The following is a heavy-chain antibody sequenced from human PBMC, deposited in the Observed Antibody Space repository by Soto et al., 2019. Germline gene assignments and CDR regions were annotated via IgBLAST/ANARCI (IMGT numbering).Heavy chain of an antibody. D-gene: IGHD1-26*01. CDR2: IYYNGSA. CDR1: GGSISSFY. V-gene: IGHV4-59*01. Sequence: SETLSLTCIVSGGSISSFYWSWIRQPPGKGLEWVGGIYYNGSATYNPSLKSRVTMSVDMSKNHLFLTLNSVTAADTALYYGTTDSYRTNIIVRFDYWGHETLVTVSS. J-gene: IGHJ4*01. CDR3: TTDSYRTNIIVRFDY.